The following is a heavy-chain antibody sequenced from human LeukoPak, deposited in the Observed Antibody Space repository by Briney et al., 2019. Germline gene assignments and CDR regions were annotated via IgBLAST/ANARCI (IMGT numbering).Heavy chain of an antibody. CDR3: ARDDVVPAALWSYMDV. D-gene: IGHD2-2*01. V-gene: IGHV3-30*04. Sequence: GGSLRLSCAASGFTFSSYVMHWVRQAPGKGLEWVAIISYDGSNEYYADSVKGRFTISRDNSKNTLYLQMNSLRAADTAVYYCARDDVVPAALWSYMDVWGKGTTVTVSS. J-gene: IGHJ6*03. CDR1: GFTFSSYV. CDR2: ISYDGSNE.